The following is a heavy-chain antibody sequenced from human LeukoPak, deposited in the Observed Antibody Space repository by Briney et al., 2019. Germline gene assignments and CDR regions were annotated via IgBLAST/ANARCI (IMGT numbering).Heavy chain of an antibody. CDR3: ARDRARGYAGDFDY. J-gene: IGHJ4*02. D-gene: IGHD5-12*01. CDR2: ISSSSSYI. V-gene: IGHV3-21*01. Sequence: GGSLRLSCAASGFTFSSYSMNWVRQAPGKGLEWVSSISSSSSYIYHADSVKGRFTISRDNAKNSLYLQMNSLRAEDTAVYYCARDRARGYAGDFDYWGQGTLVTVSS. CDR1: GFTFSSYS.